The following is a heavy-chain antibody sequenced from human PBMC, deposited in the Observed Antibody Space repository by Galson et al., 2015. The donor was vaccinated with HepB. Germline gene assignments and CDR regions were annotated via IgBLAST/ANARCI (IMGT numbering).Heavy chain of an antibody. CDR2: IGGSGV. V-gene: IGHV3-23*01. CDR1: GSSFSSYA. CDR3: APRGIPVE. D-gene: IGHD6-19*01. J-gene: IGHJ6*04. Sequence: SLRLSCAASGSSFSSYAMAWVRQAPGKGLEWVSVIGGSGVHYTDSVKGRFTISRDDSKNTLYLQMDSLRADDTAVYHCAPRGIPVEWGKGTTVTVSS.